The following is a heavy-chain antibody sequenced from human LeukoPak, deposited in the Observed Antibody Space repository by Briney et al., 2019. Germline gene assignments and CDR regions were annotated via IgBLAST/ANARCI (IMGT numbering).Heavy chain of an antibody. J-gene: IGHJ4*02. CDR2: INPNSGGT. V-gene: IGHV1-2*06. D-gene: IGHD3-3*01. CDR1: GYTFTNYA. CDR3: ARTYYDFWSGYYHY. Sequence: ASVKVSCKASGYTFTNYAMHWVRQAPGQRLEWMGRINPNSGGTNYAQKFQGRVTMTRDTSISTAYMELSRLRSDDTAVYYCARTYYDFWSGYYHYWGQGTLVTVSS.